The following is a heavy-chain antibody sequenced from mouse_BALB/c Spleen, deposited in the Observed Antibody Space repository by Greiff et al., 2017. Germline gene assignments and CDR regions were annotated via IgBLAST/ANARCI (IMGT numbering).Heavy chain of an antibody. V-gene: IGHV3-8*02. J-gene: IGHJ1*01. CDR2: ISYSGST. CDR1: GDSITSGY. D-gene: IGHD1-1*01. CDR3: ARWGYGSSWYFDV. Sequence: GQLKQSGPSLVKPSQTLSLTCSVTGDSITSGYWNWIRKFPGNKLEYMGYISYSGSTYYNPSLKSRISITRDTSKNQYYLQLNSVTTEDTATYYCARWGYGSSWYFDVWGAGTTVTVSS.